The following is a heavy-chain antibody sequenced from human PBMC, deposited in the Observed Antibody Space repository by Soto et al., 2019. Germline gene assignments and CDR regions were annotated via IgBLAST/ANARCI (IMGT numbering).Heavy chain of an antibody. Sequence: GGSLRLSCAASGFAFSNYAMHWVRQAPGKGLEWVSSISTSIDATYYADSVKGRFTISRDDSKNTLYLQMNSLRAEDSAVYYCAKDRTVAARSFDYWGQGTQVTVSS. V-gene: IGHV3-23*01. CDR1: GFAFSNYA. J-gene: IGHJ4*02. CDR3: AKDRTVAARSFDY. D-gene: IGHD6-6*01. CDR2: ISTSIDAT.